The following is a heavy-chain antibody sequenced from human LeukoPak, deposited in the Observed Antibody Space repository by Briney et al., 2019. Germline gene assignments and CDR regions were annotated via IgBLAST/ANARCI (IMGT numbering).Heavy chain of an antibody. CDR1: GFTFSSYA. Sequence: PGGSLGLSCAASGFTFSSYAMSWVRQAPGKGLEWVSAISGSGGSTYYADSVKGRFTISRDNSKNTLYLQMNSLRAEDTAVYYCAKVIVVVITVFDYWGQGTLVTVSS. CDR3: AKVIVVVITVFDY. J-gene: IGHJ4*02. D-gene: IGHD3-22*01. V-gene: IGHV3-23*01. CDR2: ISGSGGST.